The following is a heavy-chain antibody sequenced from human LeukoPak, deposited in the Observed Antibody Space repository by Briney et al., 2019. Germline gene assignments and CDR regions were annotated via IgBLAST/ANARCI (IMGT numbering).Heavy chain of an antibody. Sequence: PSETLSLTCTVSGGSISSGDYYWSWIRQPPGKGLEWIGYIYYSGSTNYSPSLKSRVTISVDTSKNQFSLKLSSVTAADTAVYYCARTGGVLDAFDIWGQGTMVTVSS. CDR2: IYYSGST. D-gene: IGHD2-8*02. J-gene: IGHJ3*02. CDR3: ARTGGVLDAFDI. V-gene: IGHV4-61*08. CDR1: GGSISSGDYY.